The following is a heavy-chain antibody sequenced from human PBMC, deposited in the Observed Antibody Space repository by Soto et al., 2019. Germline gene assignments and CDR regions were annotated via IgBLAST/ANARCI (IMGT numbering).Heavy chain of an antibody. CDR3: ATSYGSGSAHFDS. V-gene: IGHV1-69*02. CDR1: GGTFTSYT. CDR2: IIPILRMA. Sequence: QVQLVQSGAEVKMPGSSVKVSCTASGGTFTSYTFSWVRQVPGQGLEWMGRIIPILRMADFAQKFQGRVTINADESTSTVYMKLSSLRSEDTAVYYCATSYGSGSAHFDSCGQGTLVTVS. D-gene: IGHD3-10*01. J-gene: IGHJ4*02.